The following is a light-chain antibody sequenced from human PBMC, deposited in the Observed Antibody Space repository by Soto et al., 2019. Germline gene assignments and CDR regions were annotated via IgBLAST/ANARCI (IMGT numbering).Light chain of an antibody. J-gene: IGKJ3*01. Sequence: EIVLTQSPATLSLSPGERATLSCRASQSVSSDLAWYQQKPGQAPRLLIYATSNRPTGIPARFSGSGSGTDFTLTISSLEPEDFAVYYCQQRTNWPIFTFGPGTKVDIK. CDR2: ATS. CDR1: QSVSSD. V-gene: IGKV3-11*01. CDR3: QQRTNWPIFT.